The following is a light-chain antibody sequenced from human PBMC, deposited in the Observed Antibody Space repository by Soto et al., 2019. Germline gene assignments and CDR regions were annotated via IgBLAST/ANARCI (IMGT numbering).Light chain of an antibody. CDR2: GAS. V-gene: IGKV3-20*01. Sequence: EIVLRRSPGTLSLSPWERATLSCRASQSIRNNLAWYQQKPGQAPRLLIYGASIRATGIPDRFSGSGSGTEFTLTISRLEPEDFAVYYCQQYHTWPITFGGGTKVDIK. J-gene: IGKJ4*01. CDR1: QSIRNN. CDR3: QQYHTWPIT.